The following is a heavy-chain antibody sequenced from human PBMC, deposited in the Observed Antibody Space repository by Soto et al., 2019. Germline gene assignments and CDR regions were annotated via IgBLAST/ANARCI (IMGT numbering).Heavy chain of an antibody. CDR1: GGSISSGGYY. D-gene: IGHD6-19*01. Sequence: PSETLSLTYTVSGGSISSGGYYWSWIRQHPGKGLEWIGYIYYSGFTYYNPSLKSRVTISVDTSKNQLSLNLDSVTAADTALYYCAIETVAGRDYWGQGTLVTVSS. J-gene: IGHJ4*02. V-gene: IGHV4-31*03. CDR3: AIETVAGRDY. CDR2: IYYSGFT.